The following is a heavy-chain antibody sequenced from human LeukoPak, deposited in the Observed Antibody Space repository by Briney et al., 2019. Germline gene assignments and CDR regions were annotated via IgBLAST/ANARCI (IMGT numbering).Heavy chain of an antibody. V-gene: IGHV1-69*05. J-gene: IGHJ4*02. D-gene: IGHD3-16*01. CDR2: IIPIFGTA. Sequence: SVTVSCKASGGTFSSYAISWVRQAPGQGLDWMGGIIPIFGTAKNAQKLQGGVTITTDESTSTAYMELSRLRSEDTAVYYCAIRWGDGLFDYWGQGTLVTVSS. CDR1: GGTFSSYA. CDR3: AIRWGDGLFDY.